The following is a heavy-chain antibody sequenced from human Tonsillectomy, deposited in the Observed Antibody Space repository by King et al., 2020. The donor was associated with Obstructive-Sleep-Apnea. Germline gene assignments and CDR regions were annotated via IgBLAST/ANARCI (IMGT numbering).Heavy chain of an antibody. CDR1: GGSISIYY. D-gene: IGHD5-18*01. V-gene: IGHV4-59*01. CDR2: IYYSGST. Sequence: QLQESGPGLVKPSETLSLTCTVSGGSISIYYWSWIRQPPGKGLGWVGCIYYSGSTHHPPPLKSRVTISVHTSKNQFSLKLSSVTAADTAVYYCAREGYSYGYYAFDIWGQGTMVTVSS. J-gene: IGHJ3*02. CDR3: AREGYSYGYYAFDI.